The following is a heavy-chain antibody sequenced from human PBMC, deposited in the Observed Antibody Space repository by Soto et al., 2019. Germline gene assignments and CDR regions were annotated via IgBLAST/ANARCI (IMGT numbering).Heavy chain of an antibody. CDR2: IYPGDSDT. Sequence: GESLKISCKGSGYSFAGYWIGCVRQMPWKGLDWMGVIYPGDSDTRYSPSFHGQVTISADKPISTAYLQWSSLKASDTAMYFCARLPGVRGVFDGLNVLGQGTMVTVSS. CDR3: ARLPGVRGVFDGLNV. J-gene: IGHJ3*01. V-gene: IGHV5-51*01. CDR1: GYSFAGYW. D-gene: IGHD3-10*01.